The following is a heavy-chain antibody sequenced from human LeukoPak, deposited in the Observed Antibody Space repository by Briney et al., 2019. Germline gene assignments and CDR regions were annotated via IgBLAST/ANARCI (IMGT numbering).Heavy chain of an antibody. CDR3: ARGNLDSGGHYFGY. D-gene: IGHD3-22*01. CDR2: TYYRSRWYN. Sequence: SQTLSLTCAISGDSVSSNGATWNWIRQSPSRGLEWLGRTYYRSRWYNDYAVSVTSRVTINPDTSKNQFSLQLNSVTPEDTAVYFCARGNLDSGGHYFGYWGQGTLVTVSS. CDR1: GDSVSSNGAT. V-gene: IGHV6-1*01. J-gene: IGHJ4*02.